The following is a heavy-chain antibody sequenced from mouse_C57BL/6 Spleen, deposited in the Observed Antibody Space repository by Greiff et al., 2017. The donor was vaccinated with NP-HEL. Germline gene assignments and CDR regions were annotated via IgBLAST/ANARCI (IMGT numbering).Heavy chain of an antibody. Sequence: QVQLQQPGAELVMPGASVKLSCKASGYTFTSYWMHWVKQRPGQGLEWIGEIDPSDSYTNYNQKFKGKSTLTVDKSSSTAYMQLSSLTSEDSAVYYCALLRSHSYAMDYWGQGTSVTVSS. V-gene: IGHV1-69*01. CDR1: GYTFTSYW. D-gene: IGHD1-1*01. CDR2: IDPSDSYT. J-gene: IGHJ4*01. CDR3: ALLRSHSYAMDY.